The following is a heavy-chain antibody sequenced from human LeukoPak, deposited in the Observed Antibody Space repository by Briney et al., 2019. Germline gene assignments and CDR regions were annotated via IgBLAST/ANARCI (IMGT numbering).Heavy chain of an antibody. Sequence: PSETLSLTCTVSGGSIRSSYWSWIRQPPGKGLEWIGYIYYSGSTNYNPSLKSRVTISVDTSKIQFSLKLSSVTAADTAVYYCARSYYDSSGLDYWGQGTLVTVSS. CDR2: IYYSGST. V-gene: IGHV4-59*01. J-gene: IGHJ4*02. CDR3: ARSYYDSSGLDY. D-gene: IGHD3-22*01. CDR1: GGSIRSSY.